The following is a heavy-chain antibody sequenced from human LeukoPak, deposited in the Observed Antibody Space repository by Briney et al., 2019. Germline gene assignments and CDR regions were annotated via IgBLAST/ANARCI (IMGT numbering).Heavy chain of an antibody. J-gene: IGHJ4*02. CDR1: GYSFTSYW. V-gene: IGHV5-51*01. D-gene: IGHD2-2*01. Sequence: GESLKISCKGSGYSFTSYWIGWVRQMPGKGLEWMGVIYPGDSDTRYSPSFQGQVTISTDKSISTAYLQWSSLKASDTAMYYCARLQCSSTSCFPDYWGQGTLVTDSS. CDR2: IYPGDSDT. CDR3: ARLQCSSTSCFPDY.